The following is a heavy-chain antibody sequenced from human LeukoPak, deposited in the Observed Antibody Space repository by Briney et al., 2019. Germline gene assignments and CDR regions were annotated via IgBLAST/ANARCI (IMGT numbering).Heavy chain of an antibody. Sequence: GASVKVSCKXSGGTFSSSAISWVRQAPGQGLEWMGRIIPIFGTANYAQKFQGRVTITTDESTSTAYMELSSLRSEDTAVYYCARDELRGPGAFDIWGQGTMVTVSS. CDR1: GGTFSSSA. CDR2: IIPIFGTA. V-gene: IGHV1-69*05. CDR3: ARDELRGPGAFDI. D-gene: IGHD1-26*01. J-gene: IGHJ3*02.